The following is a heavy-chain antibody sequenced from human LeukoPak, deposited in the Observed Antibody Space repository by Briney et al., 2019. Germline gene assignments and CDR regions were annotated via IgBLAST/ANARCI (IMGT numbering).Heavy chain of an antibody. CDR2: ISYSGNT. CDR3: ARHGGYSYGQHFDY. D-gene: IGHD5-18*01. CDR1: GGSISSSDFY. Sequence: KPSETLSLTCTVSGGSISSSDFYWAWIRQSPGKGLEWIATISYSGNTYYNPSFRPRVTISLDTSENQFSLRLYSVTAADTAVYYCARHGGYSYGQHFDYWGQGTLVTVSS. V-gene: IGHV4-39*01. J-gene: IGHJ4*02.